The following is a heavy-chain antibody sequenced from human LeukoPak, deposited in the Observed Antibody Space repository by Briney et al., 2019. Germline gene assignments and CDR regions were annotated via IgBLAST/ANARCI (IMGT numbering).Heavy chain of an antibody. CDR3: ARIGDWGAALDF. D-gene: IGHD2-21*01. CDR2: IYSSGST. CDR1: GGPISSGNYY. V-gene: IGHV4-61*02. J-gene: IGHJ3*01. Sequence: SETLSLTCTVSGGPISSGNYYWSWMRQPAGKGLEWIGRIYSSGSTNYNPSLKSRVTISVDTSKNQFSLKLSSVTAADTAVYYCARIGDWGAALDFWGQGTVVTVSS.